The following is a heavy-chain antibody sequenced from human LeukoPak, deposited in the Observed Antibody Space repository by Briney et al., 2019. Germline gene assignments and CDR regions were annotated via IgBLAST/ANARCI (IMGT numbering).Heavy chain of an antibody. CDR2: ISYDGSNK. V-gene: IGHV3-30*03. CDR3: AREGLVGATDAHAFDI. CDR1: GFTFSSYG. J-gene: IGHJ3*02. D-gene: IGHD1-26*01. Sequence: PGGSLRLSCAASGFTFSSYGMHWVRQAPGKGLEWVAVISYDGSNKNYADSVKGRLTISRDNSKNTLYLQMNSLRAEDTAVYYCAREGLVGATDAHAFDIWGQGTMVTVSS.